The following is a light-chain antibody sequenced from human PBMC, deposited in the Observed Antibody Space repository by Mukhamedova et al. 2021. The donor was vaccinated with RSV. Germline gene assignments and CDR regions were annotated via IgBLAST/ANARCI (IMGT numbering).Light chain of an antibody. J-gene: IGKJ4*01. CDR2: DVS. Sequence: WYQRRVHGKAPKLLMYDVSNLETGVPSRFSGSGSGTDYILTISSLQPEDIATYFCQQYANFPRTFSGGTKVEIK. CDR3: QQYANFPRT. V-gene: IGKV1-33*01.